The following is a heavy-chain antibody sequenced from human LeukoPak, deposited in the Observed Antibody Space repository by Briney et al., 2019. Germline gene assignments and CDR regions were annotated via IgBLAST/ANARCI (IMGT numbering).Heavy chain of an antibody. V-gene: IGHV4-34*01. CDR3: ARVSRVAARPFDY. CDR1: GGSFSGYY. CDR2: INHSGGT. D-gene: IGHD6-6*01. Sequence: SETLSLTCAVYGGSFSGYYWSWIRQPPGKGLEWIGEINHSGGTNYNPSLKSRVTISVDTSKNQFSLKLSSVTAADTAVYYCARVSRVAARPFDYWGQGTLVTVSS. J-gene: IGHJ4*02.